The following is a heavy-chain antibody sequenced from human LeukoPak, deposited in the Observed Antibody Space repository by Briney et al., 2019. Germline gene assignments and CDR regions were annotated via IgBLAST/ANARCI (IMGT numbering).Heavy chain of an antibody. J-gene: IGHJ3*02. Sequence: PGGSLRLSCAASGFRFSDYWMSWVRQTPGKGLEWVANIKQDGSEKYYVDSVKGRFTISRDNAKNSLYLQMDSLRAEDTTVYYCARSMGWRSAFDIWGQGTMVTVSS. D-gene: IGHD6-19*01. CDR2: IKQDGSEK. V-gene: IGHV3-7*04. CDR3: ARSMGWRSAFDI. CDR1: GFRFSDYW.